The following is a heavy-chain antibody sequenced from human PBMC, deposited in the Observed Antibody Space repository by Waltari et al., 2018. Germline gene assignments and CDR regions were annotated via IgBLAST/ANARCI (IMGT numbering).Heavy chain of an antibody. CDR2: INVDGGYI. D-gene: IGHD3-9*01. CDR3: ARKGGTGYPYGPFYYDH. J-gene: IGHJ4*02. CDR1: GFSFGDYS. Sequence: EVHLVESGGGLVQPGGSLRLSCAASGFSFGDYSMHWVRQVPGRGLEWVSRINVDGGYISYADSVRGRFTISRDNAESTVYLHLNNLRVDDTAVYFCARKGGTGYPYGPFYYDHWGQGTLVNVSS. V-gene: IGHV3-74*01.